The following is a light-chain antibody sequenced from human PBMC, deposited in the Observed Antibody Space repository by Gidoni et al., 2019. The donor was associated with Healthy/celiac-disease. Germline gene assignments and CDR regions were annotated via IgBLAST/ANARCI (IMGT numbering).Light chain of an antibody. CDR3: QQYNNWPPNT. CDR1: QSVSSN. V-gene: IGKV3-15*01. J-gene: IGKJ2*01. Sequence: EIVMTQSPATLSVSPGERATLSCRASQSVSSNLAWYQQKPGQAPRLLIYGASTRATSIPARFSSSRSGTAFTLTISSLQSEDFAVYYCQQYNNWPPNTFGQGTKLEIK. CDR2: GAS.